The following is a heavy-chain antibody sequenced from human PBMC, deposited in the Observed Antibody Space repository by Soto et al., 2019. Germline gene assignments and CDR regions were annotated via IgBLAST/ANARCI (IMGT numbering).Heavy chain of an antibody. J-gene: IGHJ4*02. CDR1: GGTFSSYA. CDR3: AASPLWSGYYYYFDY. CDR2: IIPIFGTA. D-gene: IGHD3-3*01. V-gene: IGHV1-69*13. Sequence: SVKVSCKASGGTFSSYAISWVRQAPGQGLEWMGGIIPIFGTANYAQKFQGRVTITADESTSTAYMELSSLRSEDTAVCYCAASPLWSGYYYYFDYWGQGTLVTVSS.